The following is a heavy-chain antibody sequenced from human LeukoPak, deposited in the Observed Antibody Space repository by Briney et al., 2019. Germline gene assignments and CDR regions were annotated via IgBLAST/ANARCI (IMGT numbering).Heavy chain of an antibody. CDR3: ARDLHRDDFWCGSYAFDI. CDR1: GYTFTGYY. D-gene: IGHD3-3*01. J-gene: IGHJ3*02. CDR2: INPNSGGT. V-gene: IGHV1-2*02. Sequence: ASVKVSCKASGYTFTGYYMHWVRQAPGQGLEWMGWINPNSGGTNYAQKFQGRVTMTRDTSISTAYMELSRLRSDDTAVYYCARDLHRDDFWCGSYAFDIWGQGTMVTVSS.